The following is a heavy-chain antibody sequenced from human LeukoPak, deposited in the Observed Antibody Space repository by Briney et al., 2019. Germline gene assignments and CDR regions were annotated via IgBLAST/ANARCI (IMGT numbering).Heavy chain of an antibody. D-gene: IGHD3-22*01. CDR1: GYTFTSYA. J-gene: IGHJ3*02. Sequence: ASVKVSCKGSGYTFTSYAISWVRQAPGQGLEWMGWISVNNGNTNYAQKFQGRVTMTTDTSTSTAYMELRSLRSDDTAVYYCAREYYFDSSSYYGDAFDIWGQGTMVTVSS. CDR3: AREYYFDSSSYYGDAFDI. V-gene: IGHV1-18*01. CDR2: ISVNNGNT.